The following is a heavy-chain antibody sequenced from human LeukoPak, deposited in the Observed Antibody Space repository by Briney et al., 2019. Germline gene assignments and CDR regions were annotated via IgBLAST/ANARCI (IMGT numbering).Heavy chain of an antibody. J-gene: IGHJ4*02. CDR1: GGSISSGSYY. V-gene: IGHV4-61*02. Sequence: SQTLSLTCTVSGGSISSGSYYWSWIRQPAGKGLEWIGRIYTSGSTNYNPSLKSRVTISVDTSKNQFSLKLSSVTAADTAVYYCARTDFWSGYVYYWGQGTLVTVSS. CDR3: ARTDFWSGYVYY. D-gene: IGHD3-3*01. CDR2: IYTSGST.